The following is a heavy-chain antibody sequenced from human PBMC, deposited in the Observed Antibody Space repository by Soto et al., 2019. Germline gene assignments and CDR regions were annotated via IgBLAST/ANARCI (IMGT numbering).Heavy chain of an antibody. J-gene: IGHJ6*02. CDR3: ARGKYDYYYYYGMDV. CDR1: GGSFSGYD. V-gene: IGHV4-34*01. Sequence: SETLSLTCAVSGGSFSGYDWSLLRQPPGKGLEWIGEINHSGSTNYNPSLKSRVTISVDTSKNQFSLKLSSVTAADTAVYYCARGKYDYYYYYGMDVWGQGTTVTVSS. CDR2: INHSGST. D-gene: IGHD2-8*01.